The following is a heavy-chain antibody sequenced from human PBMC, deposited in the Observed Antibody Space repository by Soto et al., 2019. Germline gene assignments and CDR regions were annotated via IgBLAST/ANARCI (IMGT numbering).Heavy chain of an antibody. CDR1: GGTFSSYA. CDR2: ISAYNHNT. CDR3: ARQRSVVVTPWWFDP. J-gene: IGHJ5*02. V-gene: IGHV1-18*01. D-gene: IGHD2-15*01. Sequence: ASVKVSCKASGGTFSSYAISWVRQAPGQGLEWMGWISAYNHNTNYAQKLQGRVTMTTDTSTSTVYMELRSLRSDGTAVYYCARQRSVVVTPWWFDPWGQGTLVTVSS.